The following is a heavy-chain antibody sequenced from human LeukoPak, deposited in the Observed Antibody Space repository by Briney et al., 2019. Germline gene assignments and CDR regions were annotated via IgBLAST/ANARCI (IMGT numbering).Heavy chain of an antibody. Sequence: PSETLSLTCTVSGGSTSSSNYYWGRIRQPPGKGLEWIGGIHYSGNTYYNPSLKSRVTISIDTSKNQFSLKLSSVTAADTAVYYCARLGAGPTYYDFWSGYSSFYFDYWGQGTLVTVSS. CDR1: GGSTSSSNYY. CDR3: ARLGAGPTYYDFWSGYSSFYFDY. D-gene: IGHD3-3*01. V-gene: IGHV4-39*01. J-gene: IGHJ4*02. CDR2: IHYSGNT.